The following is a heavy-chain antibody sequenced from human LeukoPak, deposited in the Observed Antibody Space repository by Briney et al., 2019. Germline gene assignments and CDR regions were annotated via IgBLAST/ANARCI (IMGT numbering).Heavy chain of an antibody. CDR1: GFTFSSYA. V-gene: IGHV3-30-3*01. CDR3: ARDSRGETYYDFWSGYTHFDY. D-gene: IGHD3-3*01. CDR2: ISYDGSNK. J-gene: IGHJ4*02. Sequence: PGGSLRLSCAASGFTFSSYAMHWVRQAPGKGLEGGAVISYDGSNKYYADSVKGRFTISRDNSKNTLYLQMNSLRAEDTAVYYCARDSRGETYYDFWSGYTHFDYWGQGTLVTVSS.